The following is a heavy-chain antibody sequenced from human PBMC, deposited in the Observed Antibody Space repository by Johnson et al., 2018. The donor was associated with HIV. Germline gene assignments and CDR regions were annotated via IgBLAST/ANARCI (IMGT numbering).Heavy chain of an antibody. CDR1: GFTFSSYG. CDR2: IWYDGSNK. V-gene: IGHV3-33*01. CDR3: AGEGGGTLVLGDEGAFDV. Sequence: QVQLVESGGGVVQPGRSLRLSCAASGFTFSSYGMHWVRQAPGKGLEWVAVIWYDGSNKYYAESVKGRFTVSRDNSKNTRYMQMNSLRTEDTAVYYCAGEGGGTLVLGDEGAFDVWGQGTMVSVSS. D-gene: IGHD3-10*01. J-gene: IGHJ3*01.